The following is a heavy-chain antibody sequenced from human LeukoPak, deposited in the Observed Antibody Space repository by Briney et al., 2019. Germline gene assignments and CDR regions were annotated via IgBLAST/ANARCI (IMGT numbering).Heavy chain of an antibody. CDR2: IDHTGST. CDR1: GDSISMHY. D-gene: IGHD1-26*01. Sequence: SETLSLICSVSGDSISMHYWSWIRQPPGKGLEWIGYIDHTGSTNYNPSLNSRVTISIDTSKNQFSLRLNSVTAADTAMYYCVKSGGYGLIDYWGQGTLVTVSS. V-gene: IGHV4-59*08. CDR3: VKSGGYGLIDY. J-gene: IGHJ4*02.